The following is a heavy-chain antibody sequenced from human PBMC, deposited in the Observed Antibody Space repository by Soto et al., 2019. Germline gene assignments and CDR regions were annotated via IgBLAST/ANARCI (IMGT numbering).Heavy chain of an antibody. J-gene: IGHJ5*02. Sequence: QVQLVQSGAEVKKPGSSVKVSCKASGGTFSSYAISWMRQAPGQGLEWMGGIIPIFGTANYAQKFQGRVTITADESTSTAYMELSSLRSEDTAVYYCASSRRGGAIIVGATTWFDPWGQGTLVTVSS. CDR3: ASSRRGGAIIVGATTWFDP. D-gene: IGHD1-26*01. CDR2: IIPIFGTA. CDR1: GGTFSSYA. V-gene: IGHV1-69*01.